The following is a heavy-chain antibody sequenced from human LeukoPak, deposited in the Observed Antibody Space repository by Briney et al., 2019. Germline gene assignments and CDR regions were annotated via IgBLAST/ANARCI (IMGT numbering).Heavy chain of an antibody. D-gene: IGHD3-22*01. CDR2: ISSSGSTM. CDR3: AREAISGYSD. Sequence: GGSLRLSCAASGFTFSSYSMNWVRQAPGKGLEWVSYISSSGSTMYYADSVKGRFTISRDNAKNSLYLQMNSLRAEDTAVYYCAREAISGYSDWGQGTLVTVSS. V-gene: IGHV3-48*04. J-gene: IGHJ4*02. CDR1: GFTFSSYS.